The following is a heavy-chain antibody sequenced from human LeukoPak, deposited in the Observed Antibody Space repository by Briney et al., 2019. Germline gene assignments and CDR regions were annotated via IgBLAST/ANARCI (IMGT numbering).Heavy chain of an antibody. V-gene: IGHV3-30*18. CDR2: ISNDATKK. CDR1: GFTFSTYA. J-gene: IGHJ4*02. Sequence: GRSLRLSCAASGFTFSTYAMHWVRQAPGKGLEWVAVISNDATKKYYADSVKGRSTISRDNSENTLYPQTNSLRAEDTAVYYCAKDMNTVTTTFDYWGQGTQVTVSS. D-gene: IGHD4-17*01. CDR3: AKDMNTVTTTFDY.